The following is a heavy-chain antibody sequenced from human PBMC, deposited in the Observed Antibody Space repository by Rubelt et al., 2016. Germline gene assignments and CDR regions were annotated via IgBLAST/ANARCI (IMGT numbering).Heavy chain of an antibody. V-gene: IGHV3-30*18. Sequence: VQLVESGGGLVQPGGSLRLSCAASGFSFSDHNMDWVRQAPGKGLEWVAAISYDGSVSFNADSVTGRFTISRDNSKNTLYLQMNSLRADDTAVYYCAKDGDRTVGARSAHHDYWGQGTLVTVSS. D-gene: IGHD1-26*01. CDR2: ISYDGSVS. CDR1: GFSFSDHN. J-gene: IGHJ4*02. CDR3: AKDGDRTVGARSAHHDY.